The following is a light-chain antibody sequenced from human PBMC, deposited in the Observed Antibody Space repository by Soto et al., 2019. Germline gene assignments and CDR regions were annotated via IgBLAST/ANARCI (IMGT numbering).Light chain of an antibody. CDR3: CSYAGSNNRV. Sequence: QSALTQPPSASGSPGQSVTISCIGTSSDVGGYNYVSWYQQHPGKAPKLMINEVSKRPSGVPDRFSGSKSGNTASLTVSGIQAEDEADYYCCSYAGSNNRVFGGGTKLTVL. CDR2: EVS. V-gene: IGLV2-8*01. CDR1: SSDVGGYNY. J-gene: IGLJ3*02.